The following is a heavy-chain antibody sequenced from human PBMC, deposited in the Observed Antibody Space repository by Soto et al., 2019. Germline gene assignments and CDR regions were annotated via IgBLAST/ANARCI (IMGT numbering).Heavy chain of an antibody. CDR1: GFTFSDHY. V-gene: IGHV3-72*01. CDR2: TRNKANSYTT. J-gene: IGHJ4*02. CDR3: AREGYGDYFDY. Sequence: PGGSLRLSCAASGFTFSDHYMDWVRQAPGKGLEWVGRTRNKANSYTTEYAASVKGRFTISRDDSKNSLYLQMNSLKTEDTAVYYCAREGYGDYFDYWGQGTLVTVSS. D-gene: IGHD4-17*01.